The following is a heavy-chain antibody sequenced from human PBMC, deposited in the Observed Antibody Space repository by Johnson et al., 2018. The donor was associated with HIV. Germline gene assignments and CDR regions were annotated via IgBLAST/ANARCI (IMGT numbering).Heavy chain of an antibody. D-gene: IGHD6-19*01. CDR1: GFTFDDYA. CDR2: ISWNSGSI. V-gene: IGHV3-9*01. Sequence: VQLVESGGGLVQPGRSLRLSCAASGFTFDDYAMHWVRQAPGKGLEWVSGISWNSGSIGYADSVKGRFTISRDKAKNSLYLQMNSLRAEDTAVYYCASRSEQWLGAFDIWGQGTMVTVSS. J-gene: IGHJ3*02. CDR3: ASRSEQWLGAFDI.